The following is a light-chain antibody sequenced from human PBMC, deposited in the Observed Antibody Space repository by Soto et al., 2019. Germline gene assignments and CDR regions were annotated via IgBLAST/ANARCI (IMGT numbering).Light chain of an antibody. V-gene: IGKV1-12*01. CDR2: SAS. J-gene: IGKJ3*01. Sequence: DIQMTQSPSSVSASVGDRVAITCRASQAISSWLAWHQQKPGKAPNLLIYSASSLQSGVPSRFSGSGSGREFTLTISNLQPEDFATYYGQHANSFPLTFAPGTRVNLK. CDR1: QAISSW. CDR3: QHANSFPLT.